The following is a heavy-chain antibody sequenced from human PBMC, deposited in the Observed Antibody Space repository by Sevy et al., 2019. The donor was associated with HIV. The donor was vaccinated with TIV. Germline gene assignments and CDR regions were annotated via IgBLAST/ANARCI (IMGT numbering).Heavy chain of an antibody. CDR2: IYFSGRT. Sequence: SETLSLTCNVSGGSINSTSFYWGWIRQPPGKGLEWVGNIYFSGRTHYHPSLKSRVTITVETSKNQFSLNLISVTAADTAVDYCARLGAWGYDDMDVWGQGTTVTVSS. CDR1: GGSINSTSFY. CDR3: ARLGAWGYDDMDV. D-gene: IGHD3-10*01. J-gene: IGHJ6*02. V-gene: IGHV4-39*01.